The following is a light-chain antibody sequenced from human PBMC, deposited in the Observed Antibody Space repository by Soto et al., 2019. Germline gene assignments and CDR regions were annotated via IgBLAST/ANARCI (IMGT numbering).Light chain of an antibody. J-gene: IGKJ1*01. V-gene: IGKV3-15*01. Sequence: EIVMTQSPATLSVSPGERATLSCRAGQGVSSNLAWYQQKPGQAPRLLIYGVSTRATGIPARFSGSGSGTEFTLTISSLQSEDFAVYYCQQYNNWPPTWTFGQGTKVDIK. CDR3: QQYNNWPPTWT. CDR2: GVS. CDR1: QGVSSN.